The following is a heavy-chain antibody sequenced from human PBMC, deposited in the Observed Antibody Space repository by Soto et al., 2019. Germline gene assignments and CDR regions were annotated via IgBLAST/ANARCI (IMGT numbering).Heavy chain of an antibody. V-gene: IGHV3-7*01. CDR1: GFSFSSYL. Sequence: GSLRLSCAASGFSFSSYLMNWVRQAPGKGLEWVANIKQDGSQKYYVDSVKGRFTISRDNAKNSLYLQMNSLRAEDTAVYYCARESEDLTSNFDYWGQGTLVTVSS. J-gene: IGHJ4*02. CDR3: ARESEDLTSNFDY. CDR2: IKQDGSQK.